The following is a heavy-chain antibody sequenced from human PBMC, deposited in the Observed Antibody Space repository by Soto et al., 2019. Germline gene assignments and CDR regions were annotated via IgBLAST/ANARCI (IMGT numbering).Heavy chain of an antibody. D-gene: IGHD3-10*01. CDR1: GFTFSSYA. V-gene: IGHV3-30-3*01. CDR3: ARNYYGSGSYRKVAPDY. J-gene: IGHJ4*02. Sequence: GGSLRLSCAASGFTFSSYAMHWVRQAPGKGLEWVAVISYDGSNKYYADSVKGRFTISRDNSKNTLYLQMNSLRAEDTAVYYCARNYYGSGSYRKVAPDYWGQGTLVTVSS. CDR2: ISYDGSNK.